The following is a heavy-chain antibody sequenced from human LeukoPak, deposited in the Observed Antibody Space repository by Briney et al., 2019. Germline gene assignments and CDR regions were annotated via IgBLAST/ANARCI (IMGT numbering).Heavy chain of an antibody. CDR2: IIPIFGTA. J-gene: IGHJ6*03. CDR1: RGTFSSYA. CDR3: ARGQRSYYYYYMDV. V-gene: IGHV1-69*13. D-gene: IGHD6-25*01. Sequence: GASVKVSCKASRGTFSSYAISWVRQAPGQGLEWMGGIIPIFGTANYAQKFQGRVTITADESTSTAYMELSSLRSEDTAVYYCARGQRSYYYYYMDVWGKGTTVTVSS.